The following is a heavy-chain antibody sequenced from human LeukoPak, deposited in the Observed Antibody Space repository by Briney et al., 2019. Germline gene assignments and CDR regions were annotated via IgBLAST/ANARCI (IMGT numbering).Heavy chain of an antibody. Sequence: PGGSLRLSCAASGFTFSSYAMSWVRQAPGKGLEWVSAISGSGGSTYYADSVKGRFTISRDNSKNTLYLQMNSLRAEDTAVYYCAKLGLTYYDILTGSDVWGQGTTVTVSS. D-gene: IGHD3-9*01. V-gene: IGHV3-23*01. CDR1: GFTFSSYA. CDR3: AKLGLTYYDILTGSDV. J-gene: IGHJ6*02. CDR2: ISGSGGST.